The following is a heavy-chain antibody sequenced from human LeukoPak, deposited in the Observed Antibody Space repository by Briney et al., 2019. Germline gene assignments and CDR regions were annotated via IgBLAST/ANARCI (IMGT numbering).Heavy chain of an antibody. CDR2: ISYSGNT. CDR3: AGHGGYSTTWDDAFAI. D-gene: IGHD2-8*01. Sequence: SETLSLTCTVSGGSISTYYWSWIRQPPGKGLEWIGYISYSGNTNYNPSLNSRVTISVDRPKNQFSLKLSSVTAADTAVYYCAGHGGYSTTWDDAFAIWGQGTMVIVSS. V-gene: IGHV4-59*01. J-gene: IGHJ3*02. CDR1: GGSISTYY.